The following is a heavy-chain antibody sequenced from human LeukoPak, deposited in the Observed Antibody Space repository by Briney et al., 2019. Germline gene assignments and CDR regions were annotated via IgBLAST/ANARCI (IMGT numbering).Heavy chain of an antibody. CDR3: ARTLRTWIYYYMDV. CDR2: IYYSGST. D-gene: IGHD3-16*01. CDR1: GGSISSHC. V-gene: IGHV4-59*11. J-gene: IGHJ6*03. Sequence: SETLSLTCTVSGGSISSHCWSWIRQPPGKGLEWIGYIYYSGSTNYNPSLKSRVTISVDTSKNQFSLKLSSVTAADTAVYYCARTLRTWIYYYMDVWGKGTTVTVSS.